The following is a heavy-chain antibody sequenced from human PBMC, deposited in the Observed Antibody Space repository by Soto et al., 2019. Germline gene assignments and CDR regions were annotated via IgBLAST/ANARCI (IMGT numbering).Heavy chain of an antibody. D-gene: IGHD4-17*01. CDR3: ARAGPGGTTLSAFDI. CDR1: GGTFSSYA. V-gene: IGHV1-69*13. Sequence: GASVKVSCKASGGTFSSYAISWVRQAPGQGLEWMGGIIPIFGTANYAQKFQGRVTITADESTSTAYMELSSLRSEDTAVYYCARAGPGGTTLSAFDIWGQGTMVTVSS. CDR2: IIPIFGTA. J-gene: IGHJ3*02.